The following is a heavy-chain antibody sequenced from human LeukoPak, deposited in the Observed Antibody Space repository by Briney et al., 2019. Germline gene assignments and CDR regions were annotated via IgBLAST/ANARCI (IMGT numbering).Heavy chain of an antibody. CDR1: GGSIISGGYY. CDR2: IYYSGST. Sequence: PSETLSLTCTVSGGSIISGGYYWSWIRQHPGKGLEWIGYIYYSGSTYYNPSLKSRVTISVDTSKNQFSLKLSSVTAADTAVYYCASGFGYCSSTSCYWPFDIWGQGTMVTVSS. J-gene: IGHJ3*02. CDR3: ASGFGYCSSTSCYWPFDI. V-gene: IGHV4-31*03. D-gene: IGHD2-2*01.